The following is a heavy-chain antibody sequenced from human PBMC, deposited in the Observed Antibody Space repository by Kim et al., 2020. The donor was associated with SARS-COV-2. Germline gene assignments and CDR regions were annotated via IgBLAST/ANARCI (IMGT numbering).Heavy chain of an antibody. CDR3: AGGYSSSYYYYGMDV. V-gene: IGHV3-11*01. CDR1: GFTFSDYY. Sequence: GGSLRLSCAASGFTFSDYYMSWIRQAPGKGLEWVSYISSSGSTIYYADSVKGRFTISRDNAKNSLYLQMNSLRAEDTAVYYCAGGYSSSYYYYGMDVWGQGTTVTVSS. CDR2: ISSSGSTI. J-gene: IGHJ6*02. D-gene: IGHD5-18*01.